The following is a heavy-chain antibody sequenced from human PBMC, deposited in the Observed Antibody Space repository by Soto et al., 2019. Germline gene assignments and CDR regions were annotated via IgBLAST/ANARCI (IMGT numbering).Heavy chain of an antibody. V-gene: IGHV1-69*01. Sequence: QVQLVQSGAEVKKPGSSVKVSCKASGGTFSSYAISWVRQAPGQGLEWMGGIIPIFGTANYAQKFQGRVTITADESMSTAYMELSSLRSEDTAVYYCAEGKGGYDGEDTWFDPWGQGTLVTVCS. CDR2: IIPIFGTA. J-gene: IGHJ5*02. D-gene: IGHD5-12*01. CDR1: GGTFSSYA. CDR3: AEGKGGYDGEDTWFDP.